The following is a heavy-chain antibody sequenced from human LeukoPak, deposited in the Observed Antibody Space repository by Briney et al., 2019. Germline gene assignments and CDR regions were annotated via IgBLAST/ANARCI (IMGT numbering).Heavy chain of an antibody. Sequence: QPGRSLRLSCAASGFTFSSYGMHWVRQAPGKGLEWVAVISYDGSNKYYADSVKGRFTISRDNSKNTLYLQMNSLRAEDTAVYYCAKDLFYGGNPYYFDYWGQGTLVTVSS. CDR3: AKDLFYGGNPYYFDY. V-gene: IGHV3-30*18. J-gene: IGHJ4*02. CDR2: ISYDGSNK. D-gene: IGHD4-23*01. CDR1: GFTFSSYG.